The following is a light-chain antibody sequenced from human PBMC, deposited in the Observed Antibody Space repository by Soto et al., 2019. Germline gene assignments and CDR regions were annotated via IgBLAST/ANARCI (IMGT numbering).Light chain of an antibody. J-gene: IGKJ1*01. CDR1: QSISIW. CDR3: QQYNTYSLT. CDR2: DAS. Sequence: DIQMTQSPSTLSASVGETVTITCRASQSISIWLAWYQQKPGKAPKFLIYDASSLKSGVPSRFSGSGSETEFTLTISSLQPDDFATYYCQQYNTYSLTFGQGTKVEIK. V-gene: IGKV1-5*01.